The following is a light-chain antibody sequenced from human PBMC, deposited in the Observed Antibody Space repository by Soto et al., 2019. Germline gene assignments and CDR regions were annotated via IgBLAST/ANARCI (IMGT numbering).Light chain of an antibody. CDR3: AAWDDSLNGVV. J-gene: IGLJ2*01. Sequence: QSVLTQPPSASGTPGQRVTISCSGSSSNIGRNTVNWYQQLPGTAPKLLIYSNNQRPSGVPDRFSGSKSGTSASLAISGLQSADEADYYCAAWDDSLNGVVFGGGTQLTVL. CDR2: SNN. CDR1: SSNIGRNT. V-gene: IGLV1-44*01.